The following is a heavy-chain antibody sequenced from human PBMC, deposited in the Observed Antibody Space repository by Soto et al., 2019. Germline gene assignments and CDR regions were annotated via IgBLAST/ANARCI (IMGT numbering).Heavy chain of an antibody. V-gene: IGHV5-10-1*01. D-gene: IGHD1-7*01. CDR1: GYSFTRYW. Sequence: GGSLQISCKGSGYSFTRYWISCVRQMPGKGLEWMGRIDPSDSYTNYSPSFQGHVTISADKSISTAYLQWSSLKASDTAMYYCARHRQPGSSNWNYVDYWGQGTLVTVSS. CDR2: IDPSDSYT. J-gene: IGHJ4*02. CDR3: ARHRQPGSSNWNYVDY.